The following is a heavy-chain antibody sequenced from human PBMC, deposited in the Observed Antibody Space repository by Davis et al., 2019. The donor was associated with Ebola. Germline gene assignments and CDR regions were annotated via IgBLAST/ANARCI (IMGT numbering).Heavy chain of an antibody. D-gene: IGHD3-10*01. CDR3: ARGSGVIIPV. CDR1: GFTFDDYA. J-gene: IGHJ4*02. CDR2: ISSGSRTI. V-gene: IGHV3-48*02. Sequence: GESLKISCAASGFTFDDYAMHWVRQAPGKGLEWLSYISSGSRTINYADSVKGRFTISRDNAKNSLYLQMNGLRDDDTAVYYCARGSGVIIPVWGQGTLVTVSS.